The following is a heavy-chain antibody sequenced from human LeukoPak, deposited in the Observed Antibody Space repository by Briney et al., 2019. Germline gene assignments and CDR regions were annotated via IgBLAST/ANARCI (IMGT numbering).Heavy chain of an antibody. V-gene: IGHV4-30-4*01. CDR3: ATDRARGGDSFDY. D-gene: IGHD3-10*01. J-gene: IGHJ4*02. CDR1: GDSIRSGDYS. CDR2: IYYSGST. Sequence: SQTLSLTCTVSGDSIRSGDYSWSWIRQPPGKGLEWIGYIYYSGSTYYNPSLKSRVTISGDTSENQFSLNLNSVTAADTAVYYCATDRARGGDSFDYWGQGTLVTVSS.